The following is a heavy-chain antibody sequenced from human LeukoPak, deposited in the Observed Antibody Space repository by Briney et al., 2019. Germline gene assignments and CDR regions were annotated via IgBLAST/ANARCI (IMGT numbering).Heavy chain of an antibody. CDR3: VRAPPGTITGYHFDY. D-gene: IGHD3-9*01. CDR1: GFTFSSYG. J-gene: IGHJ4*02. Sequence: PGRSLRLSCAASGFTFSSYGMHWVRQVPGKGLEWVALIWSDGSREYYVDSVRGRFTISRDNSKNMVYLQMNSLTAEDTAVYYCVRAPPGTITGYHFDYWGQGTLVTVPS. V-gene: IGHV3-33*08. CDR2: IWSDGSRE.